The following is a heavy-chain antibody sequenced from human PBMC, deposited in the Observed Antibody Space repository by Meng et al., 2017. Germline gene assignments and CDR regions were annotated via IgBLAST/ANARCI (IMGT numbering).Heavy chain of an antibody. V-gene: IGHV7-4-1*02. CDR2: INTNTGNP. D-gene: IGHD3-9*01. CDR3: ARPRGLLRYFDWLETFTLDY. CDR1: GYTFTSYA. Sequence: ASVKVSCKASGYTFTSYAMNWVRQAPGQGLEWMGWINTNTGNPTYAQGFTGRFVFSLDTSVSTAYLQISSLKAEDTAVYYCARPRGLLRYFDWLETFTLDYWGQGTLVTVSS. J-gene: IGHJ4*02.